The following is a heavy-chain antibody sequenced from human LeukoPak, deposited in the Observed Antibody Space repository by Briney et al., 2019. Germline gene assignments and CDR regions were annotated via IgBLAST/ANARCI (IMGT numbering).Heavy chain of an antibody. CDR3: AKDRNWNDGFDP. CDR1: GFTFSSYA. D-gene: IGHD1-20*01. CDR2: ISGSGGST. J-gene: IGHJ5*02. V-gene: IGHV3-23*01. Sequence: GASLRLSCAASGFTFSSYAMSWVRQAPGKGLEWVSAISGSGGSTYYADSVKRRFTISRDNSKNTLYLQMNSLRAEDTAVYYCAKDRNWNDGFDPWGQGTLVTVSS.